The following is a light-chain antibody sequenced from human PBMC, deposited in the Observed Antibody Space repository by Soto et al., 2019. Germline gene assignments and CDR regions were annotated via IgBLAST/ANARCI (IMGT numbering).Light chain of an antibody. V-gene: IGLV2-14*01. Sequence: QSVLTQPASVSGSPGQSITISCAGTMRDVGAYNLVSWYQQHPGRAPQLIIYEVRNRPSGISFRFSGSKSGNTASLTISGLQAEDEADYYCGSWDSSLSAYVFGTGTKVTVL. CDR2: EVR. CDR3: GSWDSSLSAYV. CDR1: MRDVGAYNL. J-gene: IGLJ1*01.